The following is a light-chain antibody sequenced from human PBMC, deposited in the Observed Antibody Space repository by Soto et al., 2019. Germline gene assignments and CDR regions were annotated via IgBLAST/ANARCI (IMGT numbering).Light chain of an antibody. CDR3: QQRHMWPIT. CDR2: GAS. CDR1: QSVSSN. V-gene: IGKV3D-15*01. Sequence: EIVMTQSPATLSVSPGERATLSCRASQSVSSNLAWYQQKPGQAPRLLISGASTGATGIPPRFSGSGSGTDFTLTISSLEPEDSAVYYCQQRHMWPITFGQGTRLEIK. J-gene: IGKJ5*01.